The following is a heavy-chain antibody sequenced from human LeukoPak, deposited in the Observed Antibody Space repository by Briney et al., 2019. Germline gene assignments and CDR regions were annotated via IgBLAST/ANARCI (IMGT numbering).Heavy chain of an antibody. V-gene: IGHV3-7*04. J-gene: IGHJ6*02. Sequence: GGSLRLSCAASGFTFSSYWMSWVRQAPGQGLEWVANIKQDGSGKYYVDSVKGRFTISRDNAKNSLYLQMNSLRAEDTAVYYCAREDYYYGMDVWGQGTTVTVSS. CDR2: IKQDGSGK. CDR3: AREDYYYGMDV. CDR1: GFTFSSYW.